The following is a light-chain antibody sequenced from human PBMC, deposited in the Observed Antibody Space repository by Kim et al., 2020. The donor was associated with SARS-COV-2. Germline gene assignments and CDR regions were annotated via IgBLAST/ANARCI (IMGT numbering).Light chain of an antibody. CDR1: NIGSKH. CDR2: RDS. Sequence: SYELTQPLSVSVALGQTASITCGGDNIGSKHVHWYQQKAGQAPVLVIYRDSSRPAEIPERFSGSNSGNTATLTVSRAQAGDEADYYCQVWDNNTWVFGAGTHLTVL. J-gene: IGLJ3*02. V-gene: IGLV3-9*01. CDR3: QVWDNNTWV.